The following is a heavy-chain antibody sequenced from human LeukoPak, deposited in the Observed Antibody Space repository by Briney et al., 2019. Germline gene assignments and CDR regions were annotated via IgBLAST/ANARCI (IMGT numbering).Heavy chain of an antibody. D-gene: IGHD5-12*01. CDR2: VNESGGT. CDR3: ARDGGYSGYEQAYNWFDP. CDR1: IDSFSNYH. J-gene: IGHJ5*02. Sequence: SETLSLTCAVYIDSFSNYHWNWIRQTPAKGMEWIGEVNESGGTNISPSLKSRVTISVDTSKNQFSLKLSSVTAADTAVYYCARDGGYSGYEQAYNWFDPWGQGTLVTVSS. V-gene: IGHV4-34*01.